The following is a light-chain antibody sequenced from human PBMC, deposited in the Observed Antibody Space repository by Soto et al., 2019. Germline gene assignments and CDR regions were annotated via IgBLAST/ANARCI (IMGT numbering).Light chain of an antibody. CDR2: GAS. Sequence: EIVLTQSPGTLSLSPGERATLSCRASQSVSSSYLAWYQQKPGQAPRLLIYGASTTATGIPARFSGSGSGTDFTLTISRLEPEDFGVYYCQQYNNWPPWTFGQGTKVDTK. V-gene: IGKV3-20*01. CDR3: QQYNNWPPWT. CDR1: QSVSSSY. J-gene: IGKJ1*01.